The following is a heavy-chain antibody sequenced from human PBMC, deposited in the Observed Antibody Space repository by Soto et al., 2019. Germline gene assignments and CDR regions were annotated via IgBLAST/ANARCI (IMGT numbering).Heavy chain of an antibody. CDR2: IIPIFGTA. CDR3: ARLLEPPLRLDYGGHSLLDSFDI. V-gene: IGHV1-69*13. J-gene: IGHJ3*02. Sequence: GASVKVSCKASGGTFSSYAISWVRQAPGQGLEWMGGIIPIFGTANYAQKFQGRVTITADESTSTAYMELSSLRSEDTAVYYCARLLEPPLRLDYGGHSLLDSFDIWGQGTMVTVSS. D-gene: IGHD4-17*01. CDR1: GGTFSSYA.